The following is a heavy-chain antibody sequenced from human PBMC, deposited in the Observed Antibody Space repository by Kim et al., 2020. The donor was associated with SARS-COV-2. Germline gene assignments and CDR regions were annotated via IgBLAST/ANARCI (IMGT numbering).Heavy chain of an antibody. D-gene: IGHD2-2*01. Sequence: GGSLRLSCAASGFTFSTCGMHWVRQAPGKGLEWVAVISFDGNIQYYGDSVKGRFTISRDNSKNTVYLQMNSLRPEDTAVYHCAKRSFSSNMWTSIDYWGQGTLVTVSS. CDR3: AKRSFSSNMWTSIDY. CDR2: ISFDGNIQ. J-gene: IGHJ4*02. V-gene: IGHV3-30*18. CDR1: GFTFSTCG.